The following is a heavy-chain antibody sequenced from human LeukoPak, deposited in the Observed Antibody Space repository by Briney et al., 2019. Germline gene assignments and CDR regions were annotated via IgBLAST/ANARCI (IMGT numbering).Heavy chain of an antibody. CDR2: FGTRSTSI. Sequence: GGSLRLSCAASGFTFSSYAMNWVRQAPGKGLEWVSSFGTRSTSIYYARSVTGRFIISRDNAKNSLYLQMNSLRAEDTAVYYCARGAGYNYPYYFDYWGQGTLVTVSS. J-gene: IGHJ4*02. V-gene: IGHV3-21*04. CDR1: GFTFSSYA. D-gene: IGHD5-24*01. CDR3: ARGAGYNYPYYFDY.